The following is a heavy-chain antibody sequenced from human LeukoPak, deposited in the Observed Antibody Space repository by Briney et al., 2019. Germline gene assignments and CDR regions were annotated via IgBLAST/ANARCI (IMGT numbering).Heavy chain of an antibody. Sequence: PSETLSLTCTVSGGSIRSYYWSWIRQPPGKGLEWIGYIYYSGSTNYNPSLKSRVTISVDTSKNQFSLKLSSVTAADTAVYYCAREYYDILTGYYRFDYWGQGTLVTVSS. CDR2: IYYSGST. D-gene: IGHD3-9*01. CDR3: AREYYDILTGYYRFDY. J-gene: IGHJ4*02. V-gene: IGHV4-59*01. CDR1: GGSIRSYY.